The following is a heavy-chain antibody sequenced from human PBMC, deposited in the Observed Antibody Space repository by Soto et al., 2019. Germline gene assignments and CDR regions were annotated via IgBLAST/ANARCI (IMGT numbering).Heavy chain of an antibody. CDR3: ATSPLLPGAP. Sequence: EVQLVESGGGLIQPGGSLRLSCAASGFTFSSNDMNWVRQAPGKGLEWVSLIYSSGSTSYADSVEGRFTISRDNSKNTLYLQMSSLRAGDTAVYYCATSPLLPGAPWGQGTMVTVSS. D-gene: IGHD3-22*01. J-gene: IGHJ3*01. CDR1: GFTFSSND. CDR2: IYSSGST. V-gene: IGHV3-53*01.